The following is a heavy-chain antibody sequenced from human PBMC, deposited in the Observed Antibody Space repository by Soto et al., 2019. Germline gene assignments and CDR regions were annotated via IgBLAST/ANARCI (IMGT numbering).Heavy chain of an antibody. CDR2: ISGSGGST. V-gene: IGHV3-23*01. CDR3: AKASINTFGGVIVIPRFDY. Sequence: SLRLSCAASGFTFSSYAMSWVRQAPGKGLEWVSAISGSGGSTYYADSVKGRFTISRDNSKSTLYLQMNSLRAEDTAVYYCAKASINTFGGVIVIPRFDYCGQGSLVTVYS. J-gene: IGHJ4*02. D-gene: IGHD3-16*02. CDR1: GFTFSSYA.